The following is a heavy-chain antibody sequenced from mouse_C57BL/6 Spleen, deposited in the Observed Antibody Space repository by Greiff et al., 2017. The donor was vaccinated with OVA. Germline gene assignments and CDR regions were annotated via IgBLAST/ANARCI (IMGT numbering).Heavy chain of an antibody. CDR1: GFTFSSYA. Sequence: EVMLVESGGGLVKPGGSLKLSCAASGFTFSSYAMSWVRQTPEKRLEWVATISDGGSYTYYPDNVKGRFTISRDNAKNNLYLQMSHLKSEDTAMYYSARDSSGYVSYFDYWGQGTTLTISS. J-gene: IGHJ2*01. CDR2: ISDGGSYT. V-gene: IGHV5-4*01. CDR3: ARDSSGYVSYFDY. D-gene: IGHD3-2*02.